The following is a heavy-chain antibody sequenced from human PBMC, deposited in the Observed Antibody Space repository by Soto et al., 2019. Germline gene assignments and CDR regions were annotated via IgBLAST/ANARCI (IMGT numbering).Heavy chain of an antibody. CDR1: GFTFSSYA. J-gene: IGHJ6*02. D-gene: IGHD3-3*01. Sequence: EVQLLESGGGLVQPGGSLRLSCAASGFTFSSYAMSWVRQAPGKGLEWVSAISGSGGSTYYADSVKGRFTISRDNSKNTPYLQMNSLRAEDTAVYYCAKDGITIFGVVINYYYYGMDVWGQGTTVTVSS. V-gene: IGHV3-23*01. CDR3: AKDGITIFGVVINYYYYGMDV. CDR2: ISGSGGST.